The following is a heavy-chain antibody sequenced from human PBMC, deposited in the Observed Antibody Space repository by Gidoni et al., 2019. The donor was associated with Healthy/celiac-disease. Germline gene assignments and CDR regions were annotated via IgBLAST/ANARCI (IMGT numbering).Heavy chain of an antibody. Sequence: QLQLQASGPVLVMPSETLSLTCTVSGGSISSSRYYWGWFRQPPGKGLEWIGSSYYSGSTYYNPSLKSRVTISVDMSKNQFSLKLSSVTAADTAVYYWARQLGVVVIPPADFDYWGQGTLVTVSS. CDR1: GGSISSSRYY. CDR3: ARQLGVVVIPPADFDY. D-gene: IGHD3-22*01. CDR2: SYYSGST. V-gene: IGHV4-39*01. J-gene: IGHJ4*02.